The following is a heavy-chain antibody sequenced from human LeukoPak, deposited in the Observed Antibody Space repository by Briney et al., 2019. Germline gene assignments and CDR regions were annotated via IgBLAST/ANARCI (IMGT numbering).Heavy chain of an antibody. J-gene: IGHJ1*01. Sequence: SETLSLTCIVSGGSISRYSWDWIRQSPGKGLEWIGYIYYSGSTNYNPSLKSRVTISVDTSKNQFSLKLSSVTAADTAVYYCARDSSSCCEYFQHWGQGTLVTVSS. V-gene: IGHV4-59*01. CDR2: IYYSGST. D-gene: IGHD6-13*01. CDR1: GGSISRYS. CDR3: ARDSSSCCEYFQH.